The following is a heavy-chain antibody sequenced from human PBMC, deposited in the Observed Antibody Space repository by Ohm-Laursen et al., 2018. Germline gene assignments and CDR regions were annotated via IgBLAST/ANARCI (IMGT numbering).Heavy chain of an antibody. Sequence: GASVKVSCKASGYTFTGYYMHWVRQAPGQGLEWMGWINPNSGGTNYAQKFQGRVTMTRDTSISTAYMELSRLRSDDTAVYYCARAPSTWIQLWVFDYWGQGTLVTVSS. CDR3: ARAPSTWIQLWVFDY. V-gene: IGHV1-2*02. CDR1: GYTFTGYY. J-gene: IGHJ4*02. CDR2: INPNSGGT. D-gene: IGHD5-18*01.